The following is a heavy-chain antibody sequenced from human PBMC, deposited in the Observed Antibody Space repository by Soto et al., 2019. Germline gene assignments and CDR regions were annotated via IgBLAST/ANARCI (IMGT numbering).Heavy chain of an antibody. CDR3: AKAKNDYNWDNRPPFYD. Sequence: GVSLRLSCEASGFTLRNYAMTWIRQAPGKGLEWVSLISANDVGTYYAESVKTRFTISTDQSRNTVYLQMDSLRADDTAIYYGAKAKNDYNWDNRPPFYDWGQGTLVTVSS. V-gene: IGHV3-23*01. D-gene: IGHD1-20*01. CDR1: GFTLRNYA. J-gene: IGHJ4*02. CDR2: ISANDVGT.